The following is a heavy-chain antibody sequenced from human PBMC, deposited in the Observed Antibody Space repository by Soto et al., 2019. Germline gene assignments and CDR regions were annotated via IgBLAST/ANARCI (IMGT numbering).Heavy chain of an antibody. J-gene: IGHJ3*02. CDR1: GFTLRGDA. Sequence: PGGSLRLSCSGSGFTLRGDAVHWVRQAPGKGLEYVSGISGDGGNTYYADSVKGRFTTFRDKSKNSVIVQLSGLRPEDTAVYYCVIRGSAFDIWGQGTVVTVSS. D-gene: IGHD3-10*01. CDR2: ISGDGGNT. V-gene: IGHV3-64D*08. CDR3: VIRGSAFDI.